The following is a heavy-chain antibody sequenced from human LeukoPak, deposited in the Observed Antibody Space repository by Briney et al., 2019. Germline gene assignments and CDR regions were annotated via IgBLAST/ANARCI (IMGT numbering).Heavy chain of an antibody. V-gene: IGHV1-8*01. J-gene: IGHJ5*02. Sequence: APVKVSCKASGYTFTSYDINWVRQATGQGLEWMGWMNPNSGNTGYAQKFQGRVTMTRNTSISTAYMELSSLRSEDTAVYYCARGGRSTAMVNPWGQGTLVTVSS. CDR1: GYTFTSYD. D-gene: IGHD5-18*01. CDR3: ARGGRSTAMVNP. CDR2: MNPNSGNT.